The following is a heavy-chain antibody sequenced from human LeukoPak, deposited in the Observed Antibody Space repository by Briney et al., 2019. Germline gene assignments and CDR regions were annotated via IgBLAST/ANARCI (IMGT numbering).Heavy chain of an antibody. J-gene: IGHJ4*02. CDR3: AKDRGYSSSFFEI. D-gene: IGHD6-19*01. V-gene: IGHV3-9*03. CDR2: ISWNSGKI. CDR1: GFTFSSYA. Sequence: GGSLRLSCAASGFTFSSYAMSWVRQAPGKGLEWVSGISWNSGKIDYADSVKGRFTISRDNAKNSLYLQMNSLRVEDMALYYCAKDRGYSSSFFEIWGQGTLVTVSS.